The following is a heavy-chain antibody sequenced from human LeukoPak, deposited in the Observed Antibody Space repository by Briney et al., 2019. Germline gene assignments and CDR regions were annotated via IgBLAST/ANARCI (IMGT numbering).Heavy chain of an antibody. CDR2: IYYSGST. CDR3: ARTQLYCSSTSCYVNWFDP. D-gene: IGHD2-2*01. CDR1: GGSISSGDYY. Sequence: SETLSLTCTVSGGSISSGDYYWSWIRQPPGKGLEWIGYIYYSGSTYYNPYLKSRVTISVDTSKNQFSLKLSSVTAADTAVYYCARTQLYCSSTSCYVNWFDPWGQGTLVTVSS. J-gene: IGHJ5*02. V-gene: IGHV4-30-4*01.